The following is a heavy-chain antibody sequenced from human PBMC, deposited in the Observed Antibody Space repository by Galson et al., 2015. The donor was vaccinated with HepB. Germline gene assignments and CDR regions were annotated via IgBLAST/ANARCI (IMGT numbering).Heavy chain of an antibody. J-gene: IGHJ6*02. CDR2: IYYSGST. V-gene: IGHV4-59*01. Sequence: ETLSLTCTVSGGSISSYYWSWIRQPPGKGLEWIGYIYYSGSTNYNPSLKSRVTISVDTSKNQFSLKLSSVTAADTAVYYCARVPFKTMVRGDYGMDVWGQGTTVTVS. D-gene: IGHD3-10*01. CDR1: GGSISSYY. CDR3: ARVPFKTMVRGDYGMDV.